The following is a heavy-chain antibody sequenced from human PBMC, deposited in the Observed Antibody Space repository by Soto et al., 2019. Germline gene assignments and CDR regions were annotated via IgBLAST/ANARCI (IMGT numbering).Heavy chain of an antibody. CDR2: ISYDGSNK. CDR3: AKAPDYGDGIGY. V-gene: IGHV3-30*18. D-gene: IGHD4-17*01. Sequence: GGSLRLSFAASGFTFSSYGMHWVRQSPGKGLEWVAVISYDGSNKYYADSVKGRFTISRDNSKNTLYLQMNSLRAEDTAVYYCAKAPDYGDGIGYWGQGTLVTVSS. J-gene: IGHJ4*02. CDR1: GFTFSSYG.